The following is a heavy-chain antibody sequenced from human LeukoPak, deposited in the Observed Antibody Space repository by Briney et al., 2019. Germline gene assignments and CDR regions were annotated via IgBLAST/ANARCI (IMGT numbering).Heavy chain of an antibody. CDR2: IYYSGST. J-gene: IGHJ4*02. V-gene: IGHV4-30-4*08. Sequence: PSQTLSLTCTVSGGSISSGDYYWSWIRQPPGKCLEWIGYIYYSGSTYYNPSLKSRVTISVDTSKNQFSLKLSSVTAADTAVYYCARGHYDFWSGYYTQLAGYYFDYWGQGTLVTVSS. D-gene: IGHD3-3*01. CDR3: ARGHYDFWSGYYTQLAGYYFDY. CDR1: GGSISSGDYY.